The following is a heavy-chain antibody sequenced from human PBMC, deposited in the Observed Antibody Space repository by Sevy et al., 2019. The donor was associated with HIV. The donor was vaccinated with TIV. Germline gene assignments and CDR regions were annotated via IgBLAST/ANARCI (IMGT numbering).Heavy chain of an antibody. V-gene: IGHV1-2*02. Sequence: ASVKVSCKASGYTFTGYYMHWVRQAPGQGLEWMGWINPNSGGTNYAQKFQGRVTMTRDTSISTAYMELSRLRSDDTAVYYCATTRYSSSWYRPAYYFDYWGQGTLVTVSS. CDR1: GYTFTGYY. J-gene: IGHJ4*02. D-gene: IGHD6-13*01. CDR2: INPNSGGT. CDR3: ATTRYSSSWYRPAYYFDY.